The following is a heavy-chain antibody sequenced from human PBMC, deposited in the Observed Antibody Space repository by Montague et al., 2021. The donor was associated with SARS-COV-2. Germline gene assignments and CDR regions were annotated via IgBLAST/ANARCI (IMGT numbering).Heavy chain of an antibody. CDR2: IFENGET. D-gene: IGHD3-16*01. CDR1: GVAISYGD. V-gene: IGHV4-4*09. J-gene: IGHJ6*02. Sequence: SETLSLTCTVSGVAISYGDWSWIRQPPGKGLEWIVTIFENGETDXNPSLKSRVTVSEDTSQNQFSLRLSSVAAADTALYYCARYYERSWDVWGQGTTVTVSS. CDR3: ARYYERSWDV.